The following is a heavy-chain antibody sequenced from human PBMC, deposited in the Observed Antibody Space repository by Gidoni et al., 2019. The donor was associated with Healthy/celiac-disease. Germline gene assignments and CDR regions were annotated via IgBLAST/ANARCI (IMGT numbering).Heavy chain of an antibody. V-gene: IGHV3-23*01. CDR1: GFTFSSYA. CDR3: AKEGGVMITFGGVIVN. Sequence: EVQLLESGGGLVQPGGSLRLSCAASGFTFSSYARSWVRQAPGKGLEWVSAISGSGGSTYYADSVKGRFTISRDNSKNTLYLQMNSLRAEDTAVYYCAKEGGVMITFGGVIVNWGQGTLVTVSS. CDR2: ISGSGGST. J-gene: IGHJ4*02. D-gene: IGHD3-16*02.